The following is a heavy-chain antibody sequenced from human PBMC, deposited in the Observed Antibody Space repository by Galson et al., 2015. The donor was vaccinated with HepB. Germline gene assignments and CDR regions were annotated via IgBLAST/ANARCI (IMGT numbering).Heavy chain of an antibody. V-gene: IGHV1-8*01. CDR1: GYTFTSYD. D-gene: IGHD3-22*01. J-gene: IGHJ4*02. Sequence: SVKVSCKASGYTFTSYDINWVRQATGQGLEWMGWMNPNSSNTGYAQKFQGRVTMTRNTSISTAYMELSSLRSEDTAVYYCARTIDYYDSSGHPGGDYWGQGTLVTVSS. CDR3: ARTIDYYDSSGHPGGDY. CDR2: MNPNSSNT.